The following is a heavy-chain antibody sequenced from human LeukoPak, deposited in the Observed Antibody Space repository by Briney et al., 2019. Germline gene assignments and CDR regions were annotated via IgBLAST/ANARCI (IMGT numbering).Heavy chain of an antibody. CDR3: ARVWGLYCSSTSCYDFDY. CDR2: IIPIFGTA. V-gene: IGHV1-69*13. Sequence: ASVKVSCKASGYTFTSYGISWVRQAPGQGLEWMGGIIPIFGTANYAQKFQGRVTITADESTSTAYMELSSLRSEDTAVYYCARVWGLYCSSTSCYDFDYWGQGTLVTVSS. CDR1: GYTFTSYG. J-gene: IGHJ4*02. D-gene: IGHD2-2*01.